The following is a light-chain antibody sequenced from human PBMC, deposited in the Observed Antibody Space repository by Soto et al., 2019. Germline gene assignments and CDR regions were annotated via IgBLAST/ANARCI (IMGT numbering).Light chain of an antibody. CDR3: QQYASYSPT. CDR2: DAS. J-gene: IGKJ1*01. V-gene: IGKV1-5*01. CDR1: QTISSW. Sequence: DIQMTQSPSTLSGSVGDRVTIPCRASQTISSWLAWYQLKPGKAPKLLIYDASTLESGVPSRFSGSGSGTEFTLTISSLQPDDFATYYCQQYASYSPTFGQGTKVDIK.